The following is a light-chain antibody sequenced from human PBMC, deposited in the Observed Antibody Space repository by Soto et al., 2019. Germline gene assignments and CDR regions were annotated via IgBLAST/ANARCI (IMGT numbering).Light chain of an antibody. Sequence: EIVLTQSPATLSLSPGERATLSCRASQSVSSYLAWYQQKPGQAPRLLIYDASNRATGIPARFRGSGSGTDFTLTISSLEPEDFAVYYCQQRSNWPVTFGQGTKVDI. CDR1: QSVSSY. J-gene: IGKJ1*01. V-gene: IGKV3-11*01. CDR2: DAS. CDR3: QQRSNWPVT.